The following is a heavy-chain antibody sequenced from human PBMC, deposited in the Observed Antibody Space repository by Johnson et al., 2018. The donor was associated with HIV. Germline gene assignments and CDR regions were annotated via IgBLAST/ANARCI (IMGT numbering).Heavy chain of an antibody. J-gene: IGHJ3*02. V-gene: IGHV3-9*01. CDR2: ISWNSGSI. CDR3: AKEGAAVIHFDI. Sequence: VQLVESGGGLVQPGRSLRLSCAASGFTFDDYAMHWVRQSPGKGLEWVSGISWNSGSIGYADSVKGRFTISRDNAKNYLYLQMNSLRAEDTALYYCAKEGAAVIHFDIWGQGTMVTVSS. CDR1: GFTFDDYA. D-gene: IGHD6-13*01.